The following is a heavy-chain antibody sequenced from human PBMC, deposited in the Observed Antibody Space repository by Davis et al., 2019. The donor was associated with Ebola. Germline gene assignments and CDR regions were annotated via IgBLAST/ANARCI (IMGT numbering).Heavy chain of an antibody. CDR3: ARDFESYFDY. Sequence: GESLKISCTASGLTFSSYGMHWVRQAPGKGLEWVAVIGYDGGDKHYADSVKGRFTNSRDNSKNTLCLQMNSLRAEDTAVYYCARDFESYFDYWGQGTLVTVSS. CDR2: IGYDGGDK. J-gene: IGHJ4*02. V-gene: IGHV3-33*01. CDR1: GLTFSSYG.